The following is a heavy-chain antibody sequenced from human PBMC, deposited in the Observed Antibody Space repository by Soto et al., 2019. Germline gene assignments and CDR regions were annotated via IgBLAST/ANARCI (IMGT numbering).Heavy chain of an antibody. J-gene: IGHJ6*02. CDR2: INHSGST. CDR3: ARRKHNYDYYGMDV. Sequence: QVQLQQWGAGLLKPSETLSLTCAVYGGSFSGYYWSWIRQPPGKGLEWIGEINHSGSTNYNPSLKSRGTISVDTSKNQFSLKLSAVTAADTAVYYCARRKHNYDYYGMDVWGQGTTVTVSS. CDR1: GGSFSGYY. V-gene: IGHV4-34*01.